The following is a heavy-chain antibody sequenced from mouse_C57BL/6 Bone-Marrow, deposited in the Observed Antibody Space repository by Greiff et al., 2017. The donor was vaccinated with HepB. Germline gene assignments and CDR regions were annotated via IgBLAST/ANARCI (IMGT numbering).Heavy chain of an antibody. Sequence: EVKVVESGGDLVKPGGSLKLSCAASGFTFSSYGMSWVRQTPDKRLEWVATISSGGSYTYYPDSVKGRFTISRDNAKNTLYLQMSSLKSEDTAMYYCASRTGTEFAYWGQGTLVTVSA. D-gene: IGHD4-1*01. V-gene: IGHV5-6*02. CDR2: ISSGGSYT. CDR1: GFTFSSYG. CDR3: ASRTGTEFAY. J-gene: IGHJ3*01.